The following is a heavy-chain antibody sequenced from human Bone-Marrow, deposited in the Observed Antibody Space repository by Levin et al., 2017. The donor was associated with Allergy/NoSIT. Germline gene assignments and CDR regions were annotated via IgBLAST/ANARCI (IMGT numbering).Heavy chain of an antibody. V-gene: IGHV1-2*02. Sequence: GESLKISCKASGYTLTDYFIHWVRLAPGQGLEWMGWINPNSGDTDSSQNFQGTVTMTRDTSISTAYMEVTSLTSNDTALYYCARISSAAFDMWGQGTVVTVSS. CDR3: ARISSAAFDM. CDR2: INPNSGDT. CDR1: GYTLTDYF. J-gene: IGHJ3*02. D-gene: IGHD6-19*01.